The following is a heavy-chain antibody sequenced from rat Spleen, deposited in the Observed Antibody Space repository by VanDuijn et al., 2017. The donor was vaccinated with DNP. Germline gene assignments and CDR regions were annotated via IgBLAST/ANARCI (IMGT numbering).Heavy chain of an antibody. J-gene: IGHJ2*01. CDR1: GFTFSDYA. V-gene: IGHV5S13*01. CDR3: ASSYYGYSY. Sequence: EVQLVESGGGLVQPGNSLKLSCAASGFTFSDYAMAWVRQSPTQGLEWVASISTNGGNSVYRDSVKGRFTISRDNAKNTQYLQMDSLRSEETATYYCASSYYGYSYWGQGVMVTVSS. D-gene: IGHD1-7*01. CDR2: ISTNGGNS.